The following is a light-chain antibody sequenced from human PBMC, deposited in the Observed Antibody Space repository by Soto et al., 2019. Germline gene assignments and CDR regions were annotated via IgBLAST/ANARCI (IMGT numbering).Light chain of an antibody. V-gene: IGKV3-20*01. J-gene: IGKJ2*01. CDR2: GAS. Sequence: EIVLTQSPGTLSLSPGERATLSCRASQSVGSNYLAWYQQKPGQAPRLLIDGASSRATGIPDRFSGSGSGTDFTLTITRLEPEDFAVYYCQQYGTSYTFGQGTKLEIE. CDR3: QQYGTSYT. CDR1: QSVGSNY.